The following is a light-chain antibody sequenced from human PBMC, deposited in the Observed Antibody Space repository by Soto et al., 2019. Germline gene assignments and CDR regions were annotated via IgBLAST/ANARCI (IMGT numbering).Light chain of an antibody. V-gene: IGKV1-39*01. CDR2: AAS. Sequence: DIQMTQSPSSLSASVGDRVTITCRASQSINTYLNWYQQKPGKAPKLLISAASSLQSGVPARFSGSGSGTDFTRIISSVQPEDFATFYCEQSYGSPPTFGQGNKVDIK. J-gene: IGKJ1*01. CDR1: QSINTY. CDR3: EQSYGSPPT.